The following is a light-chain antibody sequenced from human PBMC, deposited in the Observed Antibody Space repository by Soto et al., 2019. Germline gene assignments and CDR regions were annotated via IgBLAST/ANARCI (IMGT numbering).Light chain of an antibody. CDR2: DVS. V-gene: IGLV2-14*01. CDR1: SSDVGGYNY. CDR3: SSYTSSSTLYV. Sequence: QSALTQPASVSGSPGQSITISCTGTSSDVGGYNYVSWYQQHPGKAPKLMIYDVSNRPSGVSNRFSRSKSGNTASLTISGLQPDDEADYYCSSYTSSSTLYVFGTGTKVTVL. J-gene: IGLJ1*01.